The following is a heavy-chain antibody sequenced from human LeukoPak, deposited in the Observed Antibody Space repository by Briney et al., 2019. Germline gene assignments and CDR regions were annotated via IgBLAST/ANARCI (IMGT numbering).Heavy chain of an antibody. Sequence: GSLRLSCAASGFTFSSYEMNWVRQPPGKGLEWIGSIYYSGSTYYNPSLKSRVTISVDTSKNQFSLKLSSVTAADTAVYYCARLHDYGDSADYWGQGTLVTVSP. D-gene: IGHD4-17*01. CDR1: GFTFSSYE. V-gene: IGHV4-39*01. CDR2: IYYSGST. CDR3: ARLHDYGDSADY. J-gene: IGHJ4*02.